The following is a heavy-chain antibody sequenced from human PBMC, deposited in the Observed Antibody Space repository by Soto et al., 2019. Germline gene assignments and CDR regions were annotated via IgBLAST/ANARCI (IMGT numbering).Heavy chain of an antibody. CDR1: GGTFSSYT. Sequence: QVQRVQYGAEVNKPGSSVKVSCKASGGTFSSYTISWARQAPGQGLEWMRRIIPIIGTPTYAQKFQGRVTITADNSTSTAYMELSSLRSEDTAGYYCARDSGYCSGGSFQIEGPIDYWGQGTLVTVSS. CDR3: ARDSGYCSGGSFQIEGPIDY. J-gene: IGHJ4*02. CDR2: IIPIIGTP. D-gene: IGHD2-15*01. V-gene: IGHV1-69*08.